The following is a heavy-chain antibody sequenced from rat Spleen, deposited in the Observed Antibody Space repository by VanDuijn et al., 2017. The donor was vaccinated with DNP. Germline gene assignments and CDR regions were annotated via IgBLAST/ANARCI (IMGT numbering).Heavy chain of an antibody. CDR2: SNNDGKNT. Sequence: EVQLVESGGGLVQPGRSLKLSCVVSGMVFSDYHMAWVRQGPKQGLEWVATSNNDGKNTYDRDSVRGRFTGSRDTAKSTLYLQMDSLRSEDSATYYCTRLFLSYDLYFTYWGQGVMVTVSS. D-gene: IGHD1-3*01. J-gene: IGHJ2*01. CDR3: TRLFLSYDLYFTY. CDR1: GMVFSDYH. V-gene: IGHV5-7*01.